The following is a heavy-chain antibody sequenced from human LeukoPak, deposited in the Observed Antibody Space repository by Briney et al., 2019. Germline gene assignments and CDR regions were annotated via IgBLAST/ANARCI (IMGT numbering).Heavy chain of an antibody. V-gene: IGHV1-2*02. CDR2: INPNSGGT. J-gene: IGHJ4*02. D-gene: IGHD3-9*01. CDR3: ARSPRDYDILTGYRTLDY. Sequence: GASVTVSCTASGYTFTGYYMHWVRQAPEQGLEWMGWINPNSGGTNYAQKFQGRVTMTRDTSISTAYMELSRLRSDDTAVYYCARSPRDYDILTGYRTLDYWGQGTLVTVSS. CDR1: GYTFTGYY.